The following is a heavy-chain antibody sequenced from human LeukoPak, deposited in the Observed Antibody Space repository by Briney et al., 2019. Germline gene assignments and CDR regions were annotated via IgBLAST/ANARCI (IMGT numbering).Heavy chain of an antibody. CDR2: ISDSGGRT. D-gene: IGHD2-21*01. Sequence: GGSLRLSCAVPGITLSNYGMSWVRQAPGKGLEWVAGISDSGGRTYYADSVKGRFTISRDTPKDTLYLQMNSLRAEDTAVYFCAKRGVVIRAILVGFHKEANYFDSWGQGALVSVSS. V-gene: IGHV3-23*01. CDR3: AKRGVVIRAILVGFHKEANYFDS. CDR1: GITLSNYG. J-gene: IGHJ4*02.